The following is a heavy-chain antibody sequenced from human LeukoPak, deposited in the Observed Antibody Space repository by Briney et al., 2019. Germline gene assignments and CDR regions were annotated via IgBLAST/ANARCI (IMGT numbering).Heavy chain of an antibody. J-gene: IGHJ4*02. CDR3: ARDWNDSGWPTDY. D-gene: IGHD6-19*01. CDR1: VFTFSSYW. V-gene: IGHV3-7*05. CDR2: INLDGSQK. Sequence: GESLRLSCAASVFTFSSYWMSWVRQAPGKGLEWVANINLDGSQKYYVDSVRGRFTISRDNAKNSLYLQMNSLRVEDTAVYYCARDWNDSGWPTDYWGQGTLVTVSS.